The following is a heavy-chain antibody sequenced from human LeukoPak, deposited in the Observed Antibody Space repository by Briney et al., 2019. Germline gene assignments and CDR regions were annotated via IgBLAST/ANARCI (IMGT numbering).Heavy chain of an antibody. J-gene: IGHJ4*02. CDR3: VKDSTISGVFDY. V-gene: IGHV3-64D*06. CDR2: ISANGGST. D-gene: IGHD1-26*01. Sequence: VSSISANGGSTDYADSVKGRFTISRDNSKNTLYLQMSSLRAEDTAVYYCVKDSTISGVFDYWGQGTLVTVSS.